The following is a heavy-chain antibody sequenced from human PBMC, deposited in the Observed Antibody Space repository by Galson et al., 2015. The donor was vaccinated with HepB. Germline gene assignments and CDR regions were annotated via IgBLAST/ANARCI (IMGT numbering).Heavy chain of an antibody. V-gene: IGHV3-21*04. Sequence: SLRLACAASGFTFRSYTMNWVRQAPGKGLEWVSSISSNSNYIYYGDSVKGRFTISRDNAKNSLYLQMNSLRAEDTAVYYCARAYYYGLGGAFDIWGQGTMVTVSS. CDR1: GFTFRSYT. D-gene: IGHD3-10*01. CDR2: ISSNSNYI. J-gene: IGHJ3*02. CDR3: ARAYYYGLGGAFDI.